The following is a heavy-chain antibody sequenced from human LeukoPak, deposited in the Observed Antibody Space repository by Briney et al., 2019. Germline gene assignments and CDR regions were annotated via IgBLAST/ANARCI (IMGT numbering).Heavy chain of an antibody. V-gene: IGHV3-33*01. Sequence: PGRSLRLSCAASGFTFSSYGMHWVRQAPGKGLEGVAVIWYDGSNKYYADSVKGRFTISRDNSKNTLYLQKNSLRAEDTAVYYCARVYSSGWPDHAYYWGPGTLVTVSS. CDR2: IWYDGSNK. J-gene: IGHJ4*02. CDR1: GFTFSSYG. D-gene: IGHD6-19*01. CDR3: ARVYSSGWPDHAYY.